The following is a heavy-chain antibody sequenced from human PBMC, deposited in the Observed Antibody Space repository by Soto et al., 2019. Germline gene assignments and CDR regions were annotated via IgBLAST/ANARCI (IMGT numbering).Heavy chain of an antibody. D-gene: IGHD5-18*01. Sequence: PGESLKISCKGSGYNFTSYWISWVRQMPGKGLEWMGRIDPSDSYTNYSPSFQGHVTISADKSISTAYLQWSSLKASDTATYYCARSGDTAMGFDYWGQGTLVTVSS. CDR2: IDPSDSYT. CDR1: GYNFTSYW. J-gene: IGHJ4*02. V-gene: IGHV5-10-1*01. CDR3: ARSGDTAMGFDY.